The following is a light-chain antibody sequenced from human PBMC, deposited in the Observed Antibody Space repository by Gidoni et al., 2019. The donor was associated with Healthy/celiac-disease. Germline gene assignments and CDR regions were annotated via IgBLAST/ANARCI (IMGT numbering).Light chain of an antibody. J-gene: IGKJ1*01. CDR3: QKYYSTPWT. Sequence: DIVMTQSPDSLAVSLGERATINCKSSQSVLYSSNNKNYLAWYQQKPGQPPKLLIYWASTREAGVPDRFSGSGSGTDFTLTISSLQAEDVAVYYCQKYYSTPWTFXXXTKVEIK. CDR1: QSVLYSSNNKNY. CDR2: WAS. V-gene: IGKV4-1*01.